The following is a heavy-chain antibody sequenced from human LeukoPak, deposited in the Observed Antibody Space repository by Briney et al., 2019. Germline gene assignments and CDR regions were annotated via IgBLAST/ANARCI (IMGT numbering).Heavy chain of an antibody. CDR1: GFTFSSYA. CDR3: AKDEDIVGVVAAFY. CDR2: ISGSGGST. V-gene: IGHV3-23*01. Sequence: PGGSLRLSCAASGFTFSSYAMSWVRQAPGKGLEWVSAISGSGGSTYYADSVKGRFTISRDNSKNTLYLQMNSLRAEDTAVYYCAKDEDIVGVVAAFYWGQGTLVTVSS. D-gene: IGHD2-15*01. J-gene: IGHJ4*02.